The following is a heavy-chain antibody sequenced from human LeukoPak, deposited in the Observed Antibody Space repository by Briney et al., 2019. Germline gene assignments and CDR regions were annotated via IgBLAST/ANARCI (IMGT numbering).Heavy chain of an antibody. CDR2: ISYDGSNK. CDR3: ARDSGEYDY. V-gene: IGHV3-30-3*01. D-gene: IGHD7-27*01. J-gene: IGHJ4*02. CDR1: GFTFSSYW. Sequence: GGSLRLSCAASGFTFSSYWMSWVRQAPGKGLEWVAVISYDGSNKYYADSVKGRFTISRDNSKNTLYLQMNSLRAEDTAVYYCARDSGEYDYWGQGTLVTVSS.